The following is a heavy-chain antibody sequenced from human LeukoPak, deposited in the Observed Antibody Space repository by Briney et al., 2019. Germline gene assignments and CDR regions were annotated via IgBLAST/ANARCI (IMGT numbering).Heavy chain of an antibody. D-gene: IGHD2-2*01. J-gene: IGHJ4*02. Sequence: KPSETLSLTCTVSGGSISSYYWSWIRQPPGKGLEWIGYIYYSGSTNYNPSLKSRVTISVDTSKNQFSLKLSSVTAADTAVYYCASGGVVPFGYWGQGTLVTVSS. V-gene: IGHV4-59*01. CDR3: ASGGVVPFGY. CDR2: IYYSGST. CDR1: GGSISSYY.